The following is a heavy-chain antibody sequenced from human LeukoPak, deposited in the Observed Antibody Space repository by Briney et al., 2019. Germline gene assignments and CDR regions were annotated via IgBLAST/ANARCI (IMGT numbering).Heavy chain of an antibody. Sequence: GGSLRLSCTASGFTFGDYAMSWVRQAPGKGLEWVGFIRSKPYGGTTENAASVKGRFTISRDDSKSIAYLQMNSLRIEDTAVYYCTRNSYGPRFGYWGQGTLVTVSS. CDR1: GFTFGDYA. V-gene: IGHV3-49*04. CDR3: TRNSYGPRFGY. J-gene: IGHJ4*02. CDR2: IRSKPYGGTT. D-gene: IGHD5-18*01.